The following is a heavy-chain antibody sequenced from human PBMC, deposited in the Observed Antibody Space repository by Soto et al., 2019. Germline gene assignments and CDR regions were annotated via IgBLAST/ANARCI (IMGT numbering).Heavy chain of an antibody. Sequence: EVQLVESGGGLVQPGGSLRLSCAASGFTFSSYWMSWVRQAPGKGLEWVANIKQDGSEKYYVDSVKGRFTISRDNAKNPLYLQMNGLRAEDTAVYYCARGAYDYIWGSYKKGLDYWGQGTLVTVSS. CDR2: IKQDGSEK. D-gene: IGHD3-16*01. V-gene: IGHV3-7*01. J-gene: IGHJ4*02. CDR3: ARGAYDYIWGSYKKGLDY. CDR1: GFTFSSYW.